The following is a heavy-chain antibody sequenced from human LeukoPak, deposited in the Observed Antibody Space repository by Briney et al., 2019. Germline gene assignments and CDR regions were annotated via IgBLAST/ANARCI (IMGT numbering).Heavy chain of an antibody. D-gene: IGHD6-13*01. CDR1: GFTFSNLW. Sequence: GGSLRLSCAASGFTFSNLWMSWVRQAPGKGLKWVANIKQDGSEKYYVDSVKGRFTISRDNAQNSLYLQMNSLRAEDTAVYYCAKGSSPFDYWGQGTLVTVSS. CDR2: IKQDGSEK. CDR3: AKGSSPFDY. V-gene: IGHV3-7*03. J-gene: IGHJ4*02.